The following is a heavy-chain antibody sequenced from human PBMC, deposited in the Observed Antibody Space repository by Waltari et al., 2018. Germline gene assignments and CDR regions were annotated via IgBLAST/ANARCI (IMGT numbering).Heavy chain of an antibody. J-gene: IGHJ6*02. D-gene: IGHD3-3*01. V-gene: IGHV1-18*01. CDR2: ISAYNGNT. CDR1: GYTFTSYG. Sequence: QVQLVQSGAEVKKPGASVKVSCKASGYTFTSYGISWVRQAPGQGLEWMGWISAYNGNTNYAQKLPGRVTMTTDTSTSTAYMELRSLRSDDTAVYYCARDNELLPYYDFWSVYYYGMDVWGQGTTVTVSS. CDR3: ARDNELLPYYDFWSVYYYGMDV.